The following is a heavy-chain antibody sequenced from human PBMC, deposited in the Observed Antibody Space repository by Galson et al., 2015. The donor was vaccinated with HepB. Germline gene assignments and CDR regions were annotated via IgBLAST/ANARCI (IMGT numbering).Heavy chain of an antibody. Sequence: SLRLSCAASGFTFSSYAMHWVRQAPGKGLEWVAVISYDGSNKYYADSVKGRSTISRDNSKNTLYLQMNSLRAEDTAVYYCARDGGSGWITDAFDIWGQGTMVTVSS. CDR3: ARDGGSGWITDAFDI. J-gene: IGHJ3*02. V-gene: IGHV3-30-3*01. D-gene: IGHD6-19*01. CDR1: GFTFSSYA. CDR2: ISYDGSNK.